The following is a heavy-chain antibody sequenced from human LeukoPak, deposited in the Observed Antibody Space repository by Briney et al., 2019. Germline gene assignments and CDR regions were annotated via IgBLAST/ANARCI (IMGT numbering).Heavy chain of an antibody. D-gene: IGHD6-13*01. J-gene: IGHJ5*02. Sequence: ASVKVSCKASGGTFSSYAISWVRQAPGQGLEWMGGIIPIFGTANYAQKFQGRVTITADESTSTAYMELSSLRSEDTAVYYCAREDRGEIANWFDPWGQGTLVTVSS. CDR3: AREDRGEIANWFDP. CDR2: IIPIFGTA. V-gene: IGHV1-69*13. CDR1: GGTFSSYA.